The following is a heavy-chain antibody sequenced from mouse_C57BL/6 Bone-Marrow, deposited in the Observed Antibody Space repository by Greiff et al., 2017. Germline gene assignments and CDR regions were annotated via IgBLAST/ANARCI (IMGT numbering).Heavy chain of an antibody. J-gene: IGHJ2*01. D-gene: IGHD2-4*01. CDR1: GYTFTSYW. Sequence: VQLQQPGAELVKPGASVKVSCKASGYTFTSYWMHWVKQRPGQGLEWIGRIHPSDSDNNYNQKFKGKATLTVDKSSSTAYMQLSSLTSEDSAVYYCARDGIYYDYDGVYCDYWGQGTTLTVSS. V-gene: IGHV1-74*01. CDR3: ARDGIYYDYDGVYCDY. CDR2: IHPSDSDN.